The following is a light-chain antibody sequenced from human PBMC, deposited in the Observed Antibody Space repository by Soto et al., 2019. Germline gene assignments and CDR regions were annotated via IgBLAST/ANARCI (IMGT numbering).Light chain of an antibody. J-gene: IGKJ1*01. CDR1: QSVSRN. CDR3: QQYSGSPWT. V-gene: IGKV3-20*01. CDR2: GAS. Sequence: ESVLAQFPGTLSLPPGEGAPLSWRASQSVSRNVAWYQQNPGQAPRLRSDGASNRATGIPARFSGSGSGTEFTLTISRLEPDDLATYYCQQYSGSPWTVGQGTKVDIK.